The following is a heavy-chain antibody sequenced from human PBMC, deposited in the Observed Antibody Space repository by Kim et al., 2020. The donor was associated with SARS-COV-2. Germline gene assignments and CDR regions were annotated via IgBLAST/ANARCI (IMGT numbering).Heavy chain of an antibody. J-gene: IGHJ5*02. CDR2: ISGSGGST. CDR1: GFTFSSYA. V-gene: IGHV3-23*01. D-gene: IGHD2-2*01. Sequence: GGSLRLSCAASGFTFSSYAMSWVRQAPGKGLEWVSAISGSGGSTYYADSVKGRFTISRDNSKNTLYLQMNSLRAEDTAVYYCAKDFPHSPKFSTSCYNWFDPWGQGTLVTVSS. CDR3: AKDFPHSPKFSTSCYNWFDP.